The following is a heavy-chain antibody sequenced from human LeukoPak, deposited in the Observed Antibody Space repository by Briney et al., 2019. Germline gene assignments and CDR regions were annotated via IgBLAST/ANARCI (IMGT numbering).Heavy chain of an antibody. V-gene: IGHV3-74*01. Sequence: PGGSLRLSCAASGFTFISYWIHWVRQAPGKGLVWLSRISTDGSSTNYADSVKGRFTISRDNAKNTLYLQMNSLRAEDTAVYYCARSYPFDYWGQGTVVTVSS. CDR2: ISTDGSST. J-gene: IGHJ4*02. CDR1: GFTFISYW. D-gene: IGHD1-26*01. CDR3: ARSYPFDY.